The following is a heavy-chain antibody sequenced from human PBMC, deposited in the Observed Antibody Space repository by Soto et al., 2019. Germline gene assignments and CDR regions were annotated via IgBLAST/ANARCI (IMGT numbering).Heavy chain of an antibody. CDR3: ARGKAKIDFWSGQSYYYYGMDV. D-gene: IGHD3-3*01. CDR1: GLSFSCYY. J-gene: IGHJ6*02. CDR2: INHSGST. Sequence: SETLSLTCAFYGLSFSCYYWSWIRQPPGKGLEWIGEINHSGSTNYNPSLKSRVTISVDTSKNQFSLKLSSVTAADTAVYYCARGKAKIDFWSGQSYYYYGMDVWGQGTTVNVSS. V-gene: IGHV4-34*01.